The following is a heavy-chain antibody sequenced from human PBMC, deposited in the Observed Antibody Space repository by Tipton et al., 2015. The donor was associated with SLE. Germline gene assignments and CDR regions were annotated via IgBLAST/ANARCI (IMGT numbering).Heavy chain of an antibody. D-gene: IGHD3-9*01. CDR1: GGTFSGYA. J-gene: IGHJ6*03. Sequence: QSGAEVKKPGSSVKVSCRASGGTFSGYAISWVRQAPGQGLEWMGGIIPVSDMANYGQHFQGRVTITTDESTSTAYMDLSSLRSDDTAVYFCARGSYYEILTGYHEKLYYFYSMDVWGEGTMVTVSS. V-gene: IGHV1-69*05. CDR3: ARGSYYEILTGYHEKLYYFYSMDV. CDR2: IIPVSDMA.